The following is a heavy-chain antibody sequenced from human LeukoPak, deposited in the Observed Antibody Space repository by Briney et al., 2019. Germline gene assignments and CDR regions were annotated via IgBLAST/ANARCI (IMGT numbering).Heavy chain of an antibody. J-gene: IGHJ4*02. D-gene: IGHD2-2*01. V-gene: IGHV3-15*01. CDR2: VKSKVHGGTT. CDR3: SGHMTSADY. Sequence: PGRSLRLSCAASGFTFSDAWVSWVRQAPGKGLEWVARVKSKVHGGTTDYAAPVNGRFTISRDDSENKLFLQMNSLKTEDTGVYYCSGHMTSADYWGQGTLVTVSS. CDR1: GFTFSDAW.